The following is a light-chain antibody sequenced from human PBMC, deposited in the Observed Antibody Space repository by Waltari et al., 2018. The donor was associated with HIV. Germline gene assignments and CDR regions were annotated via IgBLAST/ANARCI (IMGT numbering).Light chain of an antibody. CDR1: SSDVGGYNY. CDR2: DVI. V-gene: IGLV2-8*01. J-gene: IGLJ2*01. Sequence: QSALTQPPSASGSPGQSVPLPCTGPSSDVGGYNYVSWHQQHPGKAPKLMIYDVINRPSGVPDRFSGSKSGNTASLTVSGLQPEDEADYYCSSHAGSKVVFGGGTRLTVL. CDR3: SSHAGSKVV.